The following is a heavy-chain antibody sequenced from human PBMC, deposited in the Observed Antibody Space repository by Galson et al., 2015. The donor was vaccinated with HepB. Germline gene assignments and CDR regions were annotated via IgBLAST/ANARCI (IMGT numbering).Heavy chain of an antibody. Sequence: SLRLSCAASGFAFGSHTMIWVRQAPGRGLECVSAISGHAEKIYYAESLKGRFTISRDNSKSTVYLQISGLRVDDTAVYYCVKDSHYDFWQGSLCGLWGQGTPVTVAS. CDR2: ISGHAEKI. CDR3: VKDSHYDFWQGSLCGL. CDR1: GFAFGSHT. J-gene: IGHJ4*02. D-gene: IGHD3-3*01. V-gene: IGHV3-23*01.